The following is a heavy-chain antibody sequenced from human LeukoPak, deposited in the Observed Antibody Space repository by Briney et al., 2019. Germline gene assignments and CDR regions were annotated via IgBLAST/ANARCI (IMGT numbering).Heavy chain of an antibody. CDR2: IYYSGST. CDR1: GGSISSGDYY. V-gene: IGHV4-30-4*08. D-gene: IGHD3-3*01. Sequence: PSETLSLTCTVSGGSISSGDYYWSWIRQPPGKGLDWIGYIYYSGSTYYNPSLKSRVTISVDTSKNQFSLKLSSVTAADTAVYYCARQITIFGDEAFDIWGQGTMVTVSS. CDR3: ARQITIFGDEAFDI. J-gene: IGHJ3*02.